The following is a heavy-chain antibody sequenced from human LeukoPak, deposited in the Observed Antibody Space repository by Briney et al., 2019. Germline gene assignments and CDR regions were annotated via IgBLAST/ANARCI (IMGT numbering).Heavy chain of an antibody. CDR2: IYYSGST. V-gene: IGHV4-59*08. Sequence: SETLSLTCTVAAGSISSYYWSWIRQHPGKGLEWIGYIYYSGSTNYNPSLKSRVTISVDTSKNQFSLKLSSVTAADTAVYYCARHGGDLFFDYWGQGTLVTVSS. CDR1: AGSISSYY. D-gene: IGHD2-21*02. J-gene: IGHJ4*02. CDR3: ARHGGDLFFDY.